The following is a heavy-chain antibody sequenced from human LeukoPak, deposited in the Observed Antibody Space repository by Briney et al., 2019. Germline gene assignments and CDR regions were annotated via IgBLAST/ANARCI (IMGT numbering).Heavy chain of an antibody. CDR1: GYILTELS. CDR3: ATDHRSTDLAYCGGGCYKAAFDA. CDR2: FDPEDGET. J-gene: IGHJ3*01. Sequence: VKVSCKVSGYILTELSMHWVRQAPGKGPEWMGGFDPEDGETIYAQEFQGRVTMTEDTFTDTAYMELSSLRSEDTAVYYCATDHRSTDLAYCGGGCYKAAFDAWGQGTLVTVSS. D-gene: IGHD2-21*02. V-gene: IGHV1-24*01.